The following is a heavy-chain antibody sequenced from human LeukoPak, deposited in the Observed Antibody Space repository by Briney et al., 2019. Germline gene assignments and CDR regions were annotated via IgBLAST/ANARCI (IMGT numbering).Heavy chain of an antibody. CDR2: IRSKANSYAT. Sequence: GGSLRLSCAASGFTFSGSAMHWVRQASGKGLEWVGRIRSKANSYATAYAASVKGRFTISRDDSKNTAYLQMNSLKTEDTAVYSCTRLDISYYELYYYMDVWGKGTTVTVSS. CDR3: TRLDISYYELYYYMDV. CDR1: GFTFSGSA. D-gene: IGHD1-26*01. V-gene: IGHV3-73*01. J-gene: IGHJ6*03.